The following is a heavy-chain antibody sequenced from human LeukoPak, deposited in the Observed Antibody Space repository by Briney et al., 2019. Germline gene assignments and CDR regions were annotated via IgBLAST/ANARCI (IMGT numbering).Heavy chain of an antibody. CDR1: GYTFTSYG. V-gene: IGHV1-18*01. D-gene: IGHD3-10*01. CDR3: ARELAWFGELFAFDI. J-gene: IGHJ3*02. CDR2: ISAYNGNT. Sequence: ASVKVSCKASGYTFTSYGISWVRQAPGQGLEWMGWISAYNGNTNYAQKLQGRVTMTTDTSTSTAYMELRSLRSDDTAVYYCARELAWFGELFAFDIWGQGTMVTVSS.